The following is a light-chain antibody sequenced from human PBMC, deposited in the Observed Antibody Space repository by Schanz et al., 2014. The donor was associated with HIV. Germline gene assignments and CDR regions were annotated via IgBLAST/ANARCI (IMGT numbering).Light chain of an antibody. J-gene: IGKJ1*01. CDR3: LQHNTWPWT. Sequence: EIVMTQSPATLSVSPGERATLSCRASQSVSSNLAWYQQKPGQAPRLLIYGASTRATGIPARFSGSGSGTEFTLTISGLQSEDFALYYCLQHNTWPWTFGQGTKVEVK. CDR1: QSVSSN. CDR2: GAS. V-gene: IGKV3-15*01.